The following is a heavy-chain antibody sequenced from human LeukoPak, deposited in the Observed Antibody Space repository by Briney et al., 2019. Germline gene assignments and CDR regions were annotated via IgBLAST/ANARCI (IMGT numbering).Heavy chain of an antibody. CDR3: ARGTYYYDSSGYSLFDY. V-gene: IGHV4-59*01. CDR2: VFNTVQT. D-gene: IGHD3-22*01. Sequence: SETLSLTCTVSGGSINSYYWAWIRQPPGKRLEWIGYVFNTVQTKYNPSLKSRVTISVDTSKNQFSLKLSSVTAADTAVYYCARGTYYYDSSGYSLFDYWGQGTLVTVSS. CDR1: GGSINSYY. J-gene: IGHJ4*02.